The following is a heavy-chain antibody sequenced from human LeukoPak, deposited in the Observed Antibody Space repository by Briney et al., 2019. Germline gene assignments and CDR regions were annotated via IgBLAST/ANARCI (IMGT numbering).Heavy chain of an antibody. CDR3: AKDQRFGDLDDY. CDR1: GFTFSSYA. D-gene: IGHD3-10*01. J-gene: IGHJ4*02. Sequence: PGGSLRLSCAASGFTFSSYAMSWVRQAPGKGLEWVSAISGSGGSTYYADSVKGRFAISRDNSKNTLYLQMSSLRAEDTAVYYCAKDQRFGDLDDYRGQGTLVTVSS. CDR2: ISGSGGST. V-gene: IGHV3-23*01.